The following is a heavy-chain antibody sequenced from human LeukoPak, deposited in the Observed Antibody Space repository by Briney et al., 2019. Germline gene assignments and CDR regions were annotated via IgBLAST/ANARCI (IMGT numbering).Heavy chain of an antibody. Sequence: PGGSLRLSCAASGFTFDDYAMHWVRQAPGKGLEWVSGISWNSGSIGYADSVKGRFTISRDNAKNSLYLQMNSLRAEDTAVYYCARDLSGYSYGIFDYWGQGTLVTVSS. J-gene: IGHJ4*02. V-gene: IGHV3-9*01. CDR1: GFTFDDYA. CDR3: ARDLSGYSYGIFDY. CDR2: ISWNSGSI. D-gene: IGHD5-18*01.